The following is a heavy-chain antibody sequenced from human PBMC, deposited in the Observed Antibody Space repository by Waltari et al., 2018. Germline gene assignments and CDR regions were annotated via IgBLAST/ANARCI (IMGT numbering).Heavy chain of an antibody. J-gene: IGHJ4*02. CDR2: RIPSFGTA. CDR1: GGTFSSYA. D-gene: IGHD1-26*01. CDR3: AVVGGGGSGSPTPNFDY. Sequence: QVPLVQSGAEVKKPGSSVQVSCKASGGTFSSYAISWVRQAPGQGLEWMGGRIPSFGTANYAQKFQGRVTITADESTSTAYMELSSLRSEDTAVYYCAVVGGGGSGSPTPNFDYWGQGTLVTVSS. V-gene: IGHV1-69*12.